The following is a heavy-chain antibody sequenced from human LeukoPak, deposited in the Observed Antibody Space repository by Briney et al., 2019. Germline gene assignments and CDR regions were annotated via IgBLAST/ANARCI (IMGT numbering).Heavy chain of an antibody. V-gene: IGHV3-23*01. Sequence: PGGSLRLSCAASGFTFSNYAMTWVRQAPGKGLEWVSTISVSVISTYYTDSVKGRFTISRDNSKNTLYLQMNSLRAEDTALYYCAKYGYGDYIRISDVWGKGTTVTVSS. CDR1: GFTFSNYA. D-gene: IGHD4-17*01. CDR3: AKYGYGDYIRISDV. J-gene: IGHJ6*04. CDR2: ISVSVIST.